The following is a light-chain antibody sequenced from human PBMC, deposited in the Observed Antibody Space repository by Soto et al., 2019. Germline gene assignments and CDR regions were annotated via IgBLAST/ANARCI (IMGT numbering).Light chain of an antibody. CDR2: EDN. V-gene: IGLV6-57*01. J-gene: IGLJ3*02. CDR3: QSFDSSDQV. CDR1: SGSIDSNY. Sequence: NFMLTQPHSVSESPVKTVTISCTRSSGSIDSNYVQWYQQRPGSSPPTVIYEDNQRPSGVPDRFSGSIDSSSNSASLTISGLKTEDEADYFCQSFDSSDQVFGGGTKVTVL.